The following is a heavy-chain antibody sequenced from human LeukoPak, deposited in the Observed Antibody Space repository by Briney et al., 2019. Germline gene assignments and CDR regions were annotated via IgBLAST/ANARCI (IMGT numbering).Heavy chain of an antibody. Sequence: GGSLRLSCAASGFTFSSYWMSWVRQAPGKGLEWVANIKQDGSEKYYVDSVKGRFTISRDNAKNSLYLQMNSLTAEDTALYYCAGDGYGPVAYGGQGTLVTVSS. V-gene: IGHV3-7*01. CDR2: IKQDGSEK. J-gene: IGHJ4*02. CDR3: AGDGYGPVAY. CDR1: GFTFSSYW. D-gene: IGHD5-18*01.